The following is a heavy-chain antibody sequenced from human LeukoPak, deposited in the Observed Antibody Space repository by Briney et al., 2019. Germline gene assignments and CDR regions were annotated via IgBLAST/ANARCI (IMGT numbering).Heavy chain of an antibody. J-gene: IGHJ3*02. Sequence: GESLKISCKGSGYSFTNYWIGWVRQMPGKGLEWMGIIYPGDSDTRYSPSLQGQVTISADKSISTAYLQWSSLKASDTAMYYCARRDSSSPDAFDIWGQGTMVTVSS. CDR1: GYSFTNYW. CDR2: IYPGDSDT. V-gene: IGHV5-51*01. CDR3: ARRDSSSPDAFDI. D-gene: IGHD6-6*01.